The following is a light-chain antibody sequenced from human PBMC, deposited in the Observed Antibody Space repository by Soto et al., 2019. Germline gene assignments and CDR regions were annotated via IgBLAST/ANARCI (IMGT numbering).Light chain of an antibody. CDR3: QQRSNWPLT. V-gene: IGKV3-11*01. CDR2: DAS. CDR1: QSINSH. J-gene: IGKJ4*01. Sequence: EIVLTQSPTTLSLSPGERATLSCRASQSINSHLAWYQQKPGQAPRLLMYDASNRATDIPARFSGSGSGTDFTLTISSLDPEDFAVYYCQQRSNWPLTFGGETTVEIK.